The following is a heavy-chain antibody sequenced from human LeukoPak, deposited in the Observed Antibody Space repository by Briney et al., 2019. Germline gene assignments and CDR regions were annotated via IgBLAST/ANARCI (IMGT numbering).Heavy chain of an antibody. CDR1: GFTLSSYS. V-gene: IGHV3-21*01. CDR2: ISSSSSYI. J-gene: IGHJ4*02. D-gene: IGHD3-22*01. CDR3: ARAPYDSSGYYYD. Sequence: GGSLRLSCAASGFTLSSYSMNWVRQAPGKGLEWVSSISSSSSYIYYADSVKGRFTISRDNAKNSLYLQMNSLRAEDTAVYYCARAPYDSSGYYYDWGQGTLVTVSS.